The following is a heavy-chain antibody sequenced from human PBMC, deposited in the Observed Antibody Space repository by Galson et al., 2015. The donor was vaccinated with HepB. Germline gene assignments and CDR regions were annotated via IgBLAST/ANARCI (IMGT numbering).Heavy chain of an antibody. Sequence: SVKVSCKVSGYTLTELSMHWVRQAPGEGLEWMGGFDPEDGETIYAQKFQGRVTMTEDTSTDTAYMELSSLRSEDMAVYYCATAGVIIGYNWFDPWGQGTLVTVSS. V-gene: IGHV1-24*01. CDR1: GYTLTELS. CDR2: FDPEDGET. D-gene: IGHD3-10*01. CDR3: ATAGVIIGYNWFDP. J-gene: IGHJ5*02.